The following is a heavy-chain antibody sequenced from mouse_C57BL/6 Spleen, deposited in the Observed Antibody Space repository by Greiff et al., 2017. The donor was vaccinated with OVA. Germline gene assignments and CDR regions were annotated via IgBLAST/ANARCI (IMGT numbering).Heavy chain of an antibody. CDR2: IDPSDSET. J-gene: IGHJ4*01. CDR3: ASLGIYAMDY. D-gene: IGHD4-1*01. V-gene: IGHV1-52*01. CDR1: GYTFTSYW. Sequence: QVQLQQPGAELVRPGSSVKLSCKASGYTFTSYWMHWVKQRPIQGLEWIGNIDPSDSETHYNQKFKDKATLTVDKSSSTAYMQRSSLTSEDSAVYYCASLGIYAMDYWGQGTSVTVSS.